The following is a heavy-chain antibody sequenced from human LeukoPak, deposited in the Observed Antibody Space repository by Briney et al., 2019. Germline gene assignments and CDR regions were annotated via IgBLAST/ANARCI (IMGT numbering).Heavy chain of an antibody. CDR2: INPNSGGT. Sequence: ASVKVSCKASGYTFTGYYMHWVRQAPGQGLEWMGWINPNSGGTNYAQKFQGRVTMTRDTSISTAYMELSRLRSEDTAVYYCAREPSYDYVWGSYGVDYWGQGTLVTVSS. V-gene: IGHV1-2*02. CDR1: GYTFTGYY. CDR3: AREPSYDYVWGSYGVDY. D-gene: IGHD3-16*01. J-gene: IGHJ4*02.